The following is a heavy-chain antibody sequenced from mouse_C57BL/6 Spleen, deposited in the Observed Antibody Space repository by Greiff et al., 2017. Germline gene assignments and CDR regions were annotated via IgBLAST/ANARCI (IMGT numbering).Heavy chain of an antibody. CDR3: AKGSITTVVAGAMDY. V-gene: IGHV1-52*01. J-gene: IGHJ4*01. CDR1: GYTFTSYW. Sequence: LQQPGAELVRPGSSVKLSCKASGYTFTSYWMHWVKQRPIQGLEWIGNIDPSDSETHYNQKFKDKATLTVDKSSSTAYMQLSSLTSEDSAVYYCAKGSITTVVAGAMDYWGQGTSVTVSS. CDR2: IDPSDSET. D-gene: IGHD1-1*01.